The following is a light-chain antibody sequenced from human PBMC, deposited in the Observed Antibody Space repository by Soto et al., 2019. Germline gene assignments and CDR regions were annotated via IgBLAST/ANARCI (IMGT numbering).Light chain of an antibody. CDR2: GAS. CDR1: QTVTRNY. V-gene: IGKV3-20*01. Sequence: EAVWTQTPGKLSLSTGERDTLSCRASQTVTRNYLAWHQQKPGQTPRLLVYGASSRATGIPDRFSGSGSGTDFTLTISRLEPEDVAVYYCQQYGSSGTFGQGTKVDIK. J-gene: IGKJ1*01. CDR3: QQYGSSGT.